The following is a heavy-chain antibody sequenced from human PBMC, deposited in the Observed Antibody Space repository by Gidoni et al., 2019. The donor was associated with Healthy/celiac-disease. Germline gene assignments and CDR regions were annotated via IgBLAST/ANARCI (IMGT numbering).Heavy chain of an antibody. CDR1: GFNFSSYA. J-gene: IGHJ4*02. Sequence: QVQLVESGGGVVQPGRSLRLSCAASGFNFSSYAMQWVRQAPGKGPEWVEVISYDGSNKDYADSVKGRFTISRDNSKNTLYLQMNSLRAEDTAVYYCATEGSSGYEYYFDYWGQGTLVTVSS. V-gene: IGHV3-30-3*01. CDR2: ISYDGSNK. D-gene: IGHD3-22*01. CDR3: ATEGSSGYEYYFDY.